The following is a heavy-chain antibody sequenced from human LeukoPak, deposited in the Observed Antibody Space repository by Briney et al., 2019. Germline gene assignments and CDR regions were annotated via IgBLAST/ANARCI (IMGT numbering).Heavy chain of an antibody. Sequence: ASVKVSCKASGYTFTSYGISWVRQAPGQGLEWMGWINPNSGGTNYAQKFQGRVTMTRDTSISTAYMELSRLRSDDTAVYYCARAGVLRFLEWLYYFDYWGQGTLVTVSS. V-gene: IGHV1-2*02. J-gene: IGHJ4*02. CDR1: GYTFTSYG. D-gene: IGHD3-3*01. CDR3: ARAGVLRFLEWLYYFDY. CDR2: INPNSGGT.